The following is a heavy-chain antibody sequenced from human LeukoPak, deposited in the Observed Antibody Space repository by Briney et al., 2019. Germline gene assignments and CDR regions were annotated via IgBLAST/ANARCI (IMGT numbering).Heavy chain of an antibody. CDR3: ARVYYSGGTDAFDI. J-gene: IGHJ3*02. V-gene: IGHV4-59*01. CDR1: GGSISSYY. Sequence: SETLSLTCTVSGGSISSYYWSWIRQPPGKGLEWIGYIYYSGSTSYNPSLKSRVTISVDTSKNQFSLKLSSVTAADTAVYYCARVYYSGGTDAFDIWGQGTMVTVSS. D-gene: IGHD2/OR15-2a*01. CDR2: IYYSGST.